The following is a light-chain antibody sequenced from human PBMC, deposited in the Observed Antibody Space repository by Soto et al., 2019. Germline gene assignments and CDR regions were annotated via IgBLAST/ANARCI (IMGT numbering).Light chain of an antibody. CDR1: QGVSAY. CDR3: QQSYTTPHT. V-gene: IGKV1-39*01. J-gene: IGKJ2*01. Sequence: DIQMTQSPSSLAASVGDRVSITCRACQGVSAYLPCYQQTQGKAPKLLIYAASNLLSGVHSRFSVSGPGTNFTLTISSRQPEDLATYYCQQSYTTPHTFGQGTKRETK. CDR2: AAS.